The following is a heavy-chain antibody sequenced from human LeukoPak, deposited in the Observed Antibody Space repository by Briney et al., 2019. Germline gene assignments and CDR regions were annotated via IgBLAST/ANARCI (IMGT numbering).Heavy chain of an antibody. CDR1: GFTFSSSW. CDR3: AGLGCSSTTCFDY. D-gene: IGHD2/OR15-2a*01. CDR2: IKQDGSQK. Sequence: GGSLRLSCAAFGFTFSSSWMNWVRQAPGKGLEWVANIKQDGSQKYYVDSVKGRFTISRDNAKNSLYLQMNSLRAEDTAVYYCAGLGCSSTTCFDYWGQGTLVTVSS. V-gene: IGHV3-7*01. J-gene: IGHJ4*02.